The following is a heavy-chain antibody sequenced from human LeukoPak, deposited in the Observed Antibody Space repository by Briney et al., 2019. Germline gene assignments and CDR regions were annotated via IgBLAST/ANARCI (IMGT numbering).Heavy chain of an antibody. V-gene: IGHV3-23*01. CDR3: ARGTYYYDSSGYPGDY. Sequence: GGSLRLSCAASGFTFSNYAMSWVRQAPGKGLEWVSATTDSGGSTYYADSVGGRFTISRDNSKNTLYLQMNSLRAEDTAVYYCARGTYYYDSSGYPGDYWGQGTLVTVSS. D-gene: IGHD3-22*01. CDR2: TTDSGGST. CDR1: GFTFSNYA. J-gene: IGHJ4*02.